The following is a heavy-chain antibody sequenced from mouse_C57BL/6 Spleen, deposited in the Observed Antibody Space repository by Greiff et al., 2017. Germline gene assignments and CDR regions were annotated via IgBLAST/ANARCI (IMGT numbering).Heavy chain of an antibody. CDR1: GYTFTSYW. V-gene: IGHV1-69*01. Sequence: QVQLQQPGAELVMPGASVKLSCKASGYTFTSYWMHWVKQRPGQGLEWIGEIDPSDSYTNYNQKFKGKFTLTVDKSSSTAYMQLSSLTSEDSAVYYCARVPAYSYFDVWGTGTTVTVSS. J-gene: IGHJ1*03. CDR2: IDPSDSYT. CDR3: ARVPAYSYFDV.